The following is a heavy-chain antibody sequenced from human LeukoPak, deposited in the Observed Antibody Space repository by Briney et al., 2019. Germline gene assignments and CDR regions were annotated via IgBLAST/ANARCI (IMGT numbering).Heavy chain of an antibody. Sequence: GGSLRLSCAAAGFTVSDIYMNWVRQAPGKGLEWVSVIYSVVTTFYAESVKGRFTISRDNSQNTVYLQLNGLRVEDTAIYYCARGSVGAAGRLDYWGQGTLVTVSS. CDR1: GFTVSDIY. CDR2: IYSVVTT. CDR3: ARGSVGAAGRLDY. V-gene: IGHV3-66*01. D-gene: IGHD6-13*01. J-gene: IGHJ4*02.